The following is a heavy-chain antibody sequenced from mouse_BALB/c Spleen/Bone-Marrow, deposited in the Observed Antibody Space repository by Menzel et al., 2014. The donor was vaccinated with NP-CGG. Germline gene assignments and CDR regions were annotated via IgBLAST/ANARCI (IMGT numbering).Heavy chain of an antibody. CDR3: ARGGANVDY. J-gene: IGHJ2*01. V-gene: IGHV1-74*01. CDR1: GYTFTSYW. Sequence: QVQLQQPGAELVRPGASVKLSCKASGYTFTSYWMNWVKQRPEQGLEWIGRIGPYDSETHYNQKFKGKATLTVDESSSTAYMQLSRLTSEDSAVYYCARGGANVDYWGQGTTLTVSS. CDR2: IGPYDSET.